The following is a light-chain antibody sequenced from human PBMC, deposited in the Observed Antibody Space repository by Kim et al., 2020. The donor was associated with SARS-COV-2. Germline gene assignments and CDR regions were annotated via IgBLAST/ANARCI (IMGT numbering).Light chain of an antibody. CDR3: QQRSNWPPRLT. CDR1: QSVSSY. CDR2: DAS. V-gene: IGKV3-11*01. Sequence: PGQRAPLSCRASQSVSSYLAWYQQNPGQAPRLLIYDASNRATGIPARFSGSGSGTDFTLTISSLEPEDFAVYYCQQRSNWPPRLTFGGGTKVDIK. J-gene: IGKJ4*01.